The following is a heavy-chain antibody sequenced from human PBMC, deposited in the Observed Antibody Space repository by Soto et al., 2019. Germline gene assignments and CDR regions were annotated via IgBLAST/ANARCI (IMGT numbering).Heavy chain of an antibody. Sequence: QVQLVQSGAEVKKPGSSVKVSCKASGGSFNTYAISWVRRAPGQGLEWMGGIIPIFGTPIYTQKFQERVTIAADEPTSTVYMEVTSLKYEDTAVYYCARGGRVCNNIKCRYYGMDVWGQGTTVTVSS. CDR3: ARGGRVCNNIKCRYYGMDV. J-gene: IGHJ6*02. V-gene: IGHV1-69*01. CDR1: GGSFNTYA. D-gene: IGHD1-20*01. CDR2: IIPIFGTP.